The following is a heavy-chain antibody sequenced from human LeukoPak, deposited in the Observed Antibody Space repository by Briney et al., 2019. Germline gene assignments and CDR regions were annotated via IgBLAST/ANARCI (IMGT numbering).Heavy chain of an antibody. J-gene: IGHJ6*02. CDR3: ARGGEPLPMGYYYYGMDV. Sequence: GGSLRLSCAASGFTFSSYWMHWVRQARGKGLVWVSRINSDGSSTSYADSVKLRFTISRDNPKNTLYLQMNSLRAEDTAVYYCARGGEPLPMGYYYYGMDVWGQGTTATVSS. D-gene: IGHD1-26*01. CDR2: INSDGSST. V-gene: IGHV3-74*01. CDR1: GFTFSSYW.